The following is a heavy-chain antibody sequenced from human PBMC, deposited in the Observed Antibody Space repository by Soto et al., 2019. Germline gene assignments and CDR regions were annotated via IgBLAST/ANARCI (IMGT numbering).Heavy chain of an antibody. D-gene: IGHD1-1*01. CDR2: MYYSGRA. V-gene: IGHV4-39*01. CDR1: GDFINKGAHF. J-gene: IGHJ4*02. CDR3: ATQQLAASGLAEMDH. Sequence: SERLSLTGSVDGDFINKGAHFWGWIRQPPGKGLEWIGSMYYSGRAHYNASLKSRVAISVDTSKNQLSLKLRSVTAADTAVYYCATQQLAASGLAEMDHWGQGTLVTVSS.